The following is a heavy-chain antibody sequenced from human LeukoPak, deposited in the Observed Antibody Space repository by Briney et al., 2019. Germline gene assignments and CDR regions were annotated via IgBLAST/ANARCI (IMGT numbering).Heavy chain of an antibody. CDR1: GLTVSSNY. CDR2: IYSGGST. D-gene: IGHD1-14*01. CDR3: ARGYPLYFQH. J-gene: IGHJ1*01. V-gene: IGHV3-53*01. Sequence: GGFLRLSCAASGLTVSSNYMSWVRQAPGKGLEWVSVIYSGGSTYYADSVKGRFTISRDNSENTLYLQMNSLRAEDTAVYYCARGYPLYFQHWGQGTLVTVSS.